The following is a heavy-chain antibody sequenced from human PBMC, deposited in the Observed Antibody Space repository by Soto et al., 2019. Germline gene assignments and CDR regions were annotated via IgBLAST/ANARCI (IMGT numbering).Heavy chain of an antibody. D-gene: IGHD3-22*01. Sequence: QVQLVESGGGVVQPGGSLRLSCAARGFALSPYTIHWVRQAPGKGLEWVAGLSSDGSNNFYPDSVKGRITISRDNSKTTVHLQINNPGPEDSAIYYCAKDAEMYATRLLGYFALDPWGRGTTVTVSS. CDR3: AKDAEMYATRLLGYFALDP. J-gene: IGHJ6*02. CDR1: GFALSPYT. V-gene: IGHV3-30-3*01. CDR2: LSSDGSNN.